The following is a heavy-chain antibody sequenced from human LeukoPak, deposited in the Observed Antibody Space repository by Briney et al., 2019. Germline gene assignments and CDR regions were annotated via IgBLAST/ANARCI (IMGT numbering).Heavy chain of an antibody. V-gene: IGHV3-7*01. CDR2: IKQDGSEK. D-gene: IGHD3-22*01. CDR1: GFTFSSDW. Sequence: GGSLRLSCAASGFTFSSDWMSWVRQAPGKGLEWVANIKQDGSEKYYVDSVKGRFTISRDNAKNSLYLQMNSLRAEDTAVYYCARHYYDTSGYYGRDYFDYWGQGTLVTVSS. CDR3: ARHYYDTSGYYGRDYFDY. J-gene: IGHJ4*02.